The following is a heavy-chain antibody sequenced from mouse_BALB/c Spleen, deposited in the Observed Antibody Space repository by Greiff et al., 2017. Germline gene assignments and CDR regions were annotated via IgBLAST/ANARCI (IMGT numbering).Heavy chain of an antibody. D-gene: IGHD4-1*02. CDR1: GYTFTSYV. V-gene: IGHV1-14*01. CDR3: ARGATGVYYAMDY. Sequence: VQLKESGPELVKPGASVKMSCKASGYTFTSYVMHWVKQKPGQGLEWIGYINPYNDGTKYNEKFKGKATLTSDKSSSTAYMELSSLTSEDSAVYYCARGATGVYYAMDYWGQGTSVTVSS. J-gene: IGHJ4*01. CDR2: INPYNDGT.